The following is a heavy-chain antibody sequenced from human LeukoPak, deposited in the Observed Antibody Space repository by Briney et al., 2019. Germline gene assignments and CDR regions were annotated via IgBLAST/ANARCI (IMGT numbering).Heavy chain of an antibody. V-gene: IGHV3-23*01. CDR1: GFTFSSYA. J-gene: IGHJ4*02. Sequence: GGSLRLSCAASGFTFSSYAMSWVRQAPGKGLEWVSGISGSDGSTNYADSVKGRFTISRDNAKNSLYLQMNSLRAEDTAVYYCAREVQLERLGFGKEGSAFDYWGQGTLVTVSS. D-gene: IGHD1-1*01. CDR2: ISGSDGST. CDR3: AREVQLERLGFGKEGSAFDY.